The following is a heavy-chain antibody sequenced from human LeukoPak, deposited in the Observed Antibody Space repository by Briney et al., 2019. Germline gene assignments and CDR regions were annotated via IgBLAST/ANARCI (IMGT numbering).Heavy chain of an antibody. CDR3: ASSRPYYDYVWGSLSPPGVFDY. CDR2: VYHSGST. Sequence: PSETLSLTCAVSGGSISSPNWWTWVRQPPGKGLEWIGEVYHSGSTNYNPSLRSRVTISLDKSKNQFSLKLSSVTAADTAVYYCASSRPYYDYVWGSLSPPGVFDYWGQGTLVTVSS. V-gene: IGHV4-4*02. J-gene: IGHJ4*02. CDR1: GGSISSPNW. D-gene: IGHD3-16*01.